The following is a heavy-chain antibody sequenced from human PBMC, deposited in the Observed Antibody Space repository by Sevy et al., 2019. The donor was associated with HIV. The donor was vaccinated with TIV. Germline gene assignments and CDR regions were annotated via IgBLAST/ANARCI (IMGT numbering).Heavy chain of an antibody. Sequence: ASVKVSCKASGYAFTGYYIHWVRQAPGQGLEWMGRINPISGGTDDSQKFQGRVTMSRDTSISTAYMDVTRLRSDDTAGDYCARAPTDFWTGGMDVWGQGTVVTVSS. CDR2: INPISGGT. CDR1: GYAFTGYY. J-gene: IGHJ6*02. CDR3: ARAPTDFWTGGMDV. V-gene: IGHV1-2*06. D-gene: IGHD3-3*01.